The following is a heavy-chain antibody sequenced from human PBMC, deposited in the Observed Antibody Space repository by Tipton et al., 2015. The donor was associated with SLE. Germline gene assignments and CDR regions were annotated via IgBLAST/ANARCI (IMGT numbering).Heavy chain of an antibody. V-gene: IGHV3-11*01. D-gene: IGHD2-2*03. Sequence: GSLRLSCTASGFTFTDYTMTWIRQAPGRGLEWISYVSRGGDTIYYADFVRGRFTLSRDNAKNSLFLQMDNLRPEDTAVYYCARDRYGYFYAVDSWGHGTLVTVSS. J-gene: IGHJ5*01. CDR2: VSRGGDTI. CDR1: GFTFTDYT. CDR3: ARDRYGYFYAVDS.